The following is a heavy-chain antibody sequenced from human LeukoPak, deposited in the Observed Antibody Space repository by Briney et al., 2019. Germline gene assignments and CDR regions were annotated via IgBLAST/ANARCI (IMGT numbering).Heavy chain of an antibody. CDR3: ARSPYYYDSSGYYPTDAFDI. CDR1: GGSISSGGYY. J-gene: IGHJ3*02. CDR2: IYYSGST. Sequence: SETLSLTCTVSGGSISSGGYYWSWIRQHPGKGLEWIGYIYYSGSTYYNPSLKSRVTISVDTSKNQFSLKLSSVTAADTAVYYCARSPYYYDSSGYYPTDAFDIWGQGTMVTVSS. V-gene: IGHV4-31*03. D-gene: IGHD3-22*01.